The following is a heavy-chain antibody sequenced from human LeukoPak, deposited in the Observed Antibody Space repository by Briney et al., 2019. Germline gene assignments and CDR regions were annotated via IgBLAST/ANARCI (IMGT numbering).Heavy chain of an antibody. D-gene: IGHD4-17*01. V-gene: IGHV1-8*01. Sequence: ASVKVSCKASGYTFTSYDINWVRQATGQGLEWMGWMNSNSGNTGYAQKFQGRVTITADKSTSTAYMELSSLRSEDTAVYYCASSPDGDYDYYYMDVWGKGTTVTVSS. CDR2: MNSNSGNT. CDR3: ASSPDGDYDYYYMDV. J-gene: IGHJ6*03. CDR1: GYTFTSYD.